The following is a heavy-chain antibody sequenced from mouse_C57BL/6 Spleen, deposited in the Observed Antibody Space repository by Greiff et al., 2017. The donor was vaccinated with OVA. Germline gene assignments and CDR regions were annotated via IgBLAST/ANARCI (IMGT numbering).Heavy chain of an antibody. Sequence: EVQLQQSGTVLARPGASVKMSCKTSGYTFTSYWMHWVKQRPGQGLEWIGAIYPGNSDTSYNQKFKGKAKLTAVTSASTAYMELSSLTNEDSAVYYCTREDYDECLYFDVWGTGTTVTVSS. CDR3: TREDYDECLYFDV. J-gene: IGHJ1*03. V-gene: IGHV1-5*01. CDR2: IYPGNSDT. D-gene: IGHD2-4*01. CDR1: GYTFTSYW.